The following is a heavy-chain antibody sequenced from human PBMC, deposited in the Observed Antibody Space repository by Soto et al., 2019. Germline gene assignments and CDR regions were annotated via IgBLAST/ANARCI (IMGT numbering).Heavy chain of an antibody. D-gene: IGHD3-22*01. CDR1: GFSFSTYW. CDR2: IKQDAIDY. J-gene: IGHJ6*03. CDR3: VRGCDRSHCPYYIDV. V-gene: IGHV3-7*01. Sequence: EVLLVESGGGLVQPGGSLRLSCAASGFSFSTYWVSWVRLAPGTGLEWVATIKQDAIDYYHADSVKGRFAISRDNAENSLYLQMTSLRPDDTAVYYCVRGCDRSHCPYYIDVWGTGTTVTVSS.